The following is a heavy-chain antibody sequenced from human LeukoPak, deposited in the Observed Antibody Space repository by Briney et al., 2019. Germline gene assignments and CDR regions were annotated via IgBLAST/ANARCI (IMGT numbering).Heavy chain of an antibody. V-gene: IGHV3-21*03. D-gene: IGHD3-22*01. J-gene: IGHJ3*02. CDR2: ISSSSSYI. CDR3: TTEGIVVVHDAFDI. Sequence: GGSLRLSCAASGFTFSSYSMNWVRQAPGKGLEWVSSISSSSSYIYYADSVKGRFTISRDNAKNSLYLQMNSLKTEDTAVYYCTTEGIVVVHDAFDIWGQGTMVTVSS. CDR1: GFTFSSYS.